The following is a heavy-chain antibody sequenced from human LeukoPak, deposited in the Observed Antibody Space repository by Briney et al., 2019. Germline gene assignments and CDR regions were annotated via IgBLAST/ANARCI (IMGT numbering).Heavy chain of an antibody. CDR1: GGSISSYY. Sequence: SETLSLTCTVSGGSISSYYWSWIRQPAGKGLEWTGRIYTSGSTNYNPSLKSRVTMSVDTSKNQFSLKLSSVTAADTAVYYCARGDYYVSSGTYYFDYWGQGTLVTVSS. J-gene: IGHJ4*02. D-gene: IGHD3-22*01. V-gene: IGHV4-4*07. CDR2: IYTSGST. CDR3: ARGDYYVSSGTYYFDY.